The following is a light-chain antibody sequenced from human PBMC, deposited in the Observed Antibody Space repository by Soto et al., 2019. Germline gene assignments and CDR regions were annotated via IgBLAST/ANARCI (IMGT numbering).Light chain of an antibody. CDR2: AAS. Sequence: DIQLTQSPSVLSPSIGESVTITCRASQVISTSLAWYQVKPGKAPKLLIYAASTLESGVPSRFSATVSGTEFSLTITSLQPEDFATYYCQQLFDSPITFGHGARLEIK. CDR3: QQLFDSPIT. J-gene: IGKJ5*01. V-gene: IGKV1-9*01. CDR1: QVISTS.